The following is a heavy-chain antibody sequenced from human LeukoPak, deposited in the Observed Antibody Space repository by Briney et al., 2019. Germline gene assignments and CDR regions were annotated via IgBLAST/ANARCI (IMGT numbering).Heavy chain of an antibody. Sequence: PGGSLRLSCAASGITFSRFAMSWVRQLPGKGLEWVSGIISSGGGTYYADSVKGRFTISRDNSKNTLYLQMNSLRAEDTAVYYCAKDGPLGYYYDSSGDDAFDIWGQGTMVTVSS. J-gene: IGHJ3*02. CDR3: AKDGPLGYYYDSSGDDAFDI. D-gene: IGHD3-22*01. CDR1: GITFSRFA. V-gene: IGHV3-23*01. CDR2: IISSGGGT.